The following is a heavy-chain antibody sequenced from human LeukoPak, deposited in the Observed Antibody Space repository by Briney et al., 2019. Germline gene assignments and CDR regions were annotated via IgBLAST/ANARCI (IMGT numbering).Heavy chain of an antibody. Sequence: ASVKVSLKSSGYTFTSDYMHWLRQAPAQGLEWMGLINPSWGSTGYGQKFHGRVTITSDMSTSTDYMELSSLRSEDTAIYYCARDNSVGDNAWWFDLWGQGTLVTVSS. J-gene: IGHJ5*02. CDR3: ARDNSVGDNAWWFDL. CDR1: GYTFTSDY. CDR2: INPSWGST. V-gene: IGHV1-46*01. D-gene: IGHD1-26*01.